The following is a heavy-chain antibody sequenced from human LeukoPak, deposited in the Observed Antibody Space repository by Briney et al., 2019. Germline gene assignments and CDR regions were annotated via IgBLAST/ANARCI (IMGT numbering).Heavy chain of an antibody. D-gene: IGHD3-3*01. CDR1: GYTFASYG. Sequence: ASVKVSCKASGYTFASYGISWVRQAPGQGLEWMGWISGYNANTNYAQKLQGRVTMTTDTSTSTAYMELRSLRSDDTAVYYCARDFPRYYDFWTGYYSGPYYCYMDVWGKGNTVTVSS. CDR2: ISGYNANT. CDR3: ARDFPRYYDFWTGYYSGPYYCYMDV. J-gene: IGHJ6*03. V-gene: IGHV1-18*01.